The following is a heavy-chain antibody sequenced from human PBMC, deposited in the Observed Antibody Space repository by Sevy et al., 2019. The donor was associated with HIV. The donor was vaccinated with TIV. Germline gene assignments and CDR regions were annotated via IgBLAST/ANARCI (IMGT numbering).Heavy chain of an antibody. CDR2: INTDGSNT. CDR1: GFTFSSYC. J-gene: IGHJ4*02. CDR3: ARGGATFDY. V-gene: IGHV3-74*01. Sequence: GGSLRLSCAASGFTFSSYCMHWVRQAPGKGLVWVSRINTDGSNTKYADSVKGRFTISRDNAKNTLYLQMNSLRAEDTAVYYCARGGATFDYWGQGTLVTVSS. D-gene: IGHD1-26*01.